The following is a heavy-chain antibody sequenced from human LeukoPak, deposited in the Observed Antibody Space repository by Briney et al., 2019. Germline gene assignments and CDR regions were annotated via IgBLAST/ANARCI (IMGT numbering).Heavy chain of an antibody. CDR2: ISPGDSDT. CDR3: ARHDSPPGDSSAYYLDY. CDR1: GYSFTSYW. D-gene: IGHD3-22*01. V-gene: IGHV5-51*01. Sequence: GESLKISCKRSGYSFTSYWIGWVGKMPGKGLEWMGIISPGDSDTTYSPSFQGQVTISSDKSITNAYLQWSSPKASDTAMYYCARHDSPPGDSSAYYLDYWGQGTLVTVSS. J-gene: IGHJ4*02.